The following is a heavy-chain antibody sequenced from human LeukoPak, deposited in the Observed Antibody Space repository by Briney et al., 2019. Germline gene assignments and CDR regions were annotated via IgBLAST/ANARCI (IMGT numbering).Heavy chain of an antibody. D-gene: IGHD5/OR15-5a*01. CDR1: GVNFGIYG. V-gene: IGHV3-33*01. Sequence: PGRSLRLSCTASGVNFGIYGMHWVRKAPGKGLEWVAVMWDDGTNEYYVESVKGRFTISRDNGKRTLYLQMNSLRVEDTAVYYCAREPSGNFGQLVSSAEYFQHWGQGTRVTVSS. CDR2: MWDDGTNE. CDR3: AREPSGNFGQLVSSAEYFQH. J-gene: IGHJ1*01.